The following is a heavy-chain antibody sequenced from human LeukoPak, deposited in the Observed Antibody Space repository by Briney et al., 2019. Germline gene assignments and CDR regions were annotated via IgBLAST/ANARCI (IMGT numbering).Heavy chain of an antibody. J-gene: IGHJ4*02. CDR3: ASLYYDYVWGSYRYGGDFDY. CDR2: IIPIFGTA. Sequence: ASVKVSCKASGGTFNSYAISWVRQAPGQGLEWMGGIIPIFGTANYAQKFQGRVTITADESTSTAYMELSSLRSEDTAVYYCASLYYDYVWGSYRYGGDFDYWGQGTLVTVSS. V-gene: IGHV1-69*13. D-gene: IGHD3-16*02. CDR1: GGTFNSYA.